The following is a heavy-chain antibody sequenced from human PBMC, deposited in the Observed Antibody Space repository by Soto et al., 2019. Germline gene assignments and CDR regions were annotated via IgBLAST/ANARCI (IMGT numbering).Heavy chain of an antibody. CDR2: INHSGST. V-gene: IGHV4-34*01. D-gene: IGHD2-2*01. CDR1: GGSFSGYY. J-gene: IGHJ4*02. CDR3: ARGLRGYCSSTSCYGYDY. Sequence: KQSQTLSLTCAVSGGSFSGYYWSWIRQPPGKGLEWIGEINHSGSTNYNPSLKSRVTISVDTSKNQFSLKLSSVTAADTAVYYCARGLRGYCSSTSCYGYDYWGQGTLVTVSS.